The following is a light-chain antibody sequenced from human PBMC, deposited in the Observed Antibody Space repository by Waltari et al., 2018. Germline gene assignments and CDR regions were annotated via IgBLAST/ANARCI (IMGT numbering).Light chain of an antibody. CDR1: TSDVGGYNY. CDR3: CSYAGNYTYV. J-gene: IGLJ1*01. Sequence: QSALTQPRSVSGSPGQSVTISCTATTSDVGGYNYVSWYPQRPGKAPQLMSYGVAKRPSGVPDHFSGSKSGNTAFLTITGLQADDEADYYCCSYAGNYTYVFGTGTTVTV. V-gene: IGLV2-11*01. CDR2: GVA.